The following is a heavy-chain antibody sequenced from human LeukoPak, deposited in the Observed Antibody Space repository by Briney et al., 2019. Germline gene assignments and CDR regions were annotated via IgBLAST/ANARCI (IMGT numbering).Heavy chain of an antibody. J-gene: IGHJ6*03. CDR1: GFTFSSYA. V-gene: IGHV3-64*01. D-gene: IGHD1-7*01. CDR3: AKGSKLYYYYMDV. CDR2: ISSNGGST. Sequence: GGSLRLSCAASGFTFSSYAMHWVRQAPGKGLEYVSAISSNGGSTYYANSVKGRFTISRDNSKNTLYLQMNSLRAEDTAVYYCAKGSKLYYYYMDVWGKGTTVTVSS.